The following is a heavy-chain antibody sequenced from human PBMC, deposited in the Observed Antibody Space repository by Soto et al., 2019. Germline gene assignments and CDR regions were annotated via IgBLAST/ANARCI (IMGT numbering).Heavy chain of an antibody. CDR1: GGSISSGGYY. CDR3: ARDTIVVVPAAIRGYGMDV. Sequence: SETLSLTCTVSGGSISSGGYYWSWIRQHPGKGLEWIGYIYYSGSTYYNPSLKSRVTISVDTSKNQFSLKLSSVTAADTAVYYCARDTIVVVPAAIRGYGMDVWGQGTTVTV. CDR2: IYYSGST. V-gene: IGHV4-31*03. D-gene: IGHD2-2*01. J-gene: IGHJ6*02.